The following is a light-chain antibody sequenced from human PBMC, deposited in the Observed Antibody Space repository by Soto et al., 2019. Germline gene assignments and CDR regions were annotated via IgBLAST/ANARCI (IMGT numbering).Light chain of an antibody. CDR2: WAS. Sequence: DIVMTQSPDSLAVSLGERATINCKPSQSVLYTSNNKNYLAWYQQKPGQPPKLLIYWASTRESGVPDRFSGSGSRTDFTLTISSLQAEDVAVYYCQKYYTTPVTFGPGTKVEIK. CDR1: QSVLYTSNNKNY. J-gene: IGKJ1*01. V-gene: IGKV4-1*01. CDR3: QKYYTTPVT.